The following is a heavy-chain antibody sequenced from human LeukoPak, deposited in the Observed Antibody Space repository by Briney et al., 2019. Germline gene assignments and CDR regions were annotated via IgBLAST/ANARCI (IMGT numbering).Heavy chain of an antibody. Sequence: PSETLSLTCTVSGGSISSSSYYWGWIRQPPGKGLETIGSIYYSGSTYYNPSLKSRVTISVDTSKHQCSLKLSSVTAADTAVYYCARHGKASIAVAGTKSYWGQGTLVTVSS. CDR2: IYYSGST. J-gene: IGHJ4*02. V-gene: IGHV4-39*01. CDR3: ARHGKASIAVAGTKSY. CDR1: GGSISSSSYY. D-gene: IGHD6-19*01.